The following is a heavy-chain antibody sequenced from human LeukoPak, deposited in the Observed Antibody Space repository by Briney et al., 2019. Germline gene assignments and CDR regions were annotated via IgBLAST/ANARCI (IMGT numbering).Heavy chain of an antibody. V-gene: IGHV3-7*01. CDR2: IKQDASEK. D-gene: IGHD3-22*01. J-gene: IGHJ5*02. CDR1: GFMFSSDW. CDR3: ARDRRYYDSRGRSYDWFGP. Sequence: GGSLRLSCEGPGFMFSSDWMSWVRQAPGKGLEWVANIKQDASEKYYADSVKGRFTISRDNAKNSLYLQMNSLRPEDTAVYYCARDRRYYDSRGRSYDWFGPWGQGTLVTVSS.